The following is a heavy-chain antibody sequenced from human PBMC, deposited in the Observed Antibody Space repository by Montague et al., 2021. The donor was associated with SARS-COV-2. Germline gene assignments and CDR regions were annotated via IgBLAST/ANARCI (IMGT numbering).Heavy chain of an antibody. J-gene: IGHJ6*03. CDR1: GYTFTSYD. Sequence: SVKVSCKASGYTFTSYDINWVRQATGHGLEWMGWMNPNSGNTGYAQKFQGRVTMTRDTSISTAYMELSILRSEDTAVYYCARAILGVVIIGTPYYYYMDVWGKGTTVTVSS. CDR3: ARAILGVVIIGTPYYYYMDV. V-gene: IGHV1-8*01. D-gene: IGHD3-3*01. CDR2: MNPNSGNT.